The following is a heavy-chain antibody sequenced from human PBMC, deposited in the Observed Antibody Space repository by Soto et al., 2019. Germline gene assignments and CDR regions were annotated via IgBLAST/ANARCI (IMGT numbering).Heavy chain of an antibody. CDR3: ARLHGYCISSSCHGHYAMDV. V-gene: IGHV4-39*01. Sequence: SETLSLTCTVSGDSISSGDYYWSWIRQPPGKGLEWIGLIYYSGSTYYNPSLNSRVTVSVDTSKNQFSLKVTSVTAADTAVYYCARLHGYCISSSCHGHYAMDVWGQGTTVTVS. D-gene: IGHD2-2*01. J-gene: IGHJ6*02. CDR1: GDSISSGDYY. CDR2: IYYSGST.